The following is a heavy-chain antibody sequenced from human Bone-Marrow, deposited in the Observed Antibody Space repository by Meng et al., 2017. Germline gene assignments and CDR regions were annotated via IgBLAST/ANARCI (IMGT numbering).Heavy chain of an antibody. D-gene: IGHD4-23*01. CDR1: GFTFSSYA. CDR3: ARGGNEFDY. J-gene: IGHJ4*02. V-gene: IGHV3-30*01. Sequence: GKLVESGGGVVQPGRSLRLSCAASGFTFSSYAMHWVRQAPGKGLEWVAVISYDGSNKYYADSVKGRFTISRDNSKNTLYLQMNSLRAEDTAVYYCARGGNEFDYWGQGTLVTVSS. CDR2: ISYDGSNK.